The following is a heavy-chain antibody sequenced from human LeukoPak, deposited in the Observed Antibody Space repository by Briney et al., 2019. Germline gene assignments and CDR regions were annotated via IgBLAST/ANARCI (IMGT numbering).Heavy chain of an antibody. D-gene: IGHD5-18*01. V-gene: IGHV4-34*01. CDR2: INHSGST. Sequence: PSETPSLTCAVYGGSFSGFYWSWIRQPPGKGLEWIGEINHSGSTNYNPSLKSRVTISVDTSKNQFSLKLSSVTAADTAVHYCARGTTDTAMGGYWGQGTLVTVSS. CDR3: ARGTTDTAMGGY. CDR1: GGSFSGFY. J-gene: IGHJ4*02.